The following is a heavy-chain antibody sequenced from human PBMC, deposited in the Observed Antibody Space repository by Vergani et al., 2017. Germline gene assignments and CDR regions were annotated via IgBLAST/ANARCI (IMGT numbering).Heavy chain of an antibody. CDR2: IYHSGSP. CDR3: ARGGYCSGGTCYYFDY. CDR1: GGSISSGGYS. D-gene: IGHD2-15*01. V-gene: IGHV4-30-2*01. Sequence: QLQLQESGSGLVKPSQTLSLTCAVSGGSISSGGYSWRWIRQPPGKGLEWIGYIYHSGSPYYNPSLKSRVTISVERSTNQFSLKLSSVTAADTAVYYCARGGYCSGGTCYYFDYWGQGTLVTVSS. J-gene: IGHJ4*02.